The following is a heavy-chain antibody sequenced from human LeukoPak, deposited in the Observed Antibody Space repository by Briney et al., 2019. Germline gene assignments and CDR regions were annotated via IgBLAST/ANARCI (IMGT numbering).Heavy chain of an antibody. Sequence: SETLSLTCNVSGGSINGYYWTWIRQPPGKGLEWIGYMVYNGNTNYSPSLKSRVTISLDTSKSQISMRLTSVTAADTGVYHCARLTREDGVDVWGQGTTVTVSS. V-gene: IGHV4-59*01. J-gene: IGHJ6*02. CDR2: MVYNGNT. CDR1: GGSINGYY. CDR3: ARLTREDGVDV.